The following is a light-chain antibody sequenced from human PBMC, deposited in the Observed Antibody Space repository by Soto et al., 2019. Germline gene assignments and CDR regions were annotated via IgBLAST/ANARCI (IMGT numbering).Light chain of an antibody. CDR1: QGIRND. CDR3: LQDYSYPYT. V-gene: IGKV1-6*01. J-gene: IGKJ2*01. CDR2: AAS. Sequence: AIQMTQSPSSLFASVGDRVTITCRASQGIRNDLGWYQQKPGRAPKLLIYAASSLHSGVSSRFSGSGSGTDFTLTISSLQPEDFATYYCLQDYSYPYTFGQGTKLEIK.